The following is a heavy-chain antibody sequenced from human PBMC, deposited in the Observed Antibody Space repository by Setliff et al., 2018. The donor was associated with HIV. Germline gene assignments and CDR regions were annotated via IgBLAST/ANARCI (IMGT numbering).Heavy chain of an antibody. CDR3: AKPLPTANGWHRVFDF. J-gene: IGHJ4*02. D-gene: IGHD6-19*01. CDR2: FGYSGSDT. V-gene: IGHV3-23*01. CDR1: GFTFYTYA. Sequence: PGGSPRLSCAASGFTFYTYAMSWVRQAPGKGLEWVSTFGYSGSDTYYADSVKGRFTISRDNSKGILYLQMNSLRVEDTAMYYCAKPLPTANGWHRVFDFWGQGTSVTVSS.